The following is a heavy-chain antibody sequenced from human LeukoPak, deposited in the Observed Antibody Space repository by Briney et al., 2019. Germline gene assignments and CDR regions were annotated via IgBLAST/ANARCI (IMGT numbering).Heavy chain of an antibody. CDR2: INPSSGAT. CDR3: AKGFDILTGSHDVLDI. V-gene: IGHV1-46*01. D-gene: IGHD3-9*01. Sequence: ASVKVSCKASGYTFTTYYLHWVRQAPGQGLEWMGLINPSSGATSYAQKFQDRLTVTRDTSTSTVYMELSRLTSDDTALYFCAKGFDILTGSHDVLDIWGQGTMVTVSS. CDR1: GYTFTTYY. J-gene: IGHJ3*02.